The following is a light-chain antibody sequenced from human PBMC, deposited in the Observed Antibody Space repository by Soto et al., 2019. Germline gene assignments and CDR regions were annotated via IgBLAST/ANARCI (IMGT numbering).Light chain of an antibody. CDR2: RNN. J-gene: IGLJ2*01. CDR1: SSNIGAGYN. CDR3: QSFDSSLSAAV. V-gene: IGLV1-40*01. Sequence: QSVLTQPPSVSGAPGQRVTISCTGSSSNIGAGYNVHWYQQLPGTAPKLLIYRNNNRPSGVPDRFSGSKSGTSASLVITGLQAEDEADYYCQSFDSSLSAAVFGGGTKLTVL.